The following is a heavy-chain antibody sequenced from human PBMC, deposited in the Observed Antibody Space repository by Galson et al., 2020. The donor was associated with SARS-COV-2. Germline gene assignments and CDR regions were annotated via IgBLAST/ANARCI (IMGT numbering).Heavy chain of an antibody. CDR2: IYYSGST. CDR3: ARFSSGRYYYYGMDV. CDR1: GGSISTYY. V-gene: IGHV4-59*01. D-gene: IGHD6-19*01. J-gene: IGHJ6*02. Sequence: ASETLSLTCTVSGGSISTYYWSWIRQPPGKGLEWIGHIYYSGSTNYNPSLKSRLTISLDTSKNQFSLNLNSVTAADTAAYYCARFSSGRYYYYGMDVWGQGTTVTVSS.